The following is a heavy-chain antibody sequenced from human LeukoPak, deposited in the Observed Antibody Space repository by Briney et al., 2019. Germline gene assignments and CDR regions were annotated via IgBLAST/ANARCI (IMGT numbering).Heavy chain of an antibody. CDR3: AKEKDSSTWPPIWDY. V-gene: IGHV3-23*01. CDR2: ISGSGGRT. CDR1: GFTFSSYG. D-gene: IGHD6-13*01. Sequence: GGSLRLSCAASGFTFSSYGMSWVRQAPGKGLEWVSGISGSGGRTYYADSVKGRFTISRDKSKNPLYLQMNSLRAEDTAVYYCAKEKDSSTWPPIWDYWGQGTLVTVSS. J-gene: IGHJ4*02.